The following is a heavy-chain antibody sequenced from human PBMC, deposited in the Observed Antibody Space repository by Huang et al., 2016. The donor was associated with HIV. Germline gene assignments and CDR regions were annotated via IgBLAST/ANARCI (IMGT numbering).Heavy chain of an antibody. Sequence: LLLRESGSGLVKTSETMSLSCTVAFASISGNSIYWTWVRQSPGKGLEWIASMHYGGRTYYNPSLKSRVSMSVDTSHNQHCSLTLASVTAADTAVYFCASGPVIVSISRFYFEQWGPGILVTV. CDR3: ASGPVIVSISRFYFEQ. CDR1: FASISGNSIY. J-gene: IGHJ4*02. D-gene: IGHD3-22*01. V-gene: IGHV4-39*02. CDR2: MHYGGRT.